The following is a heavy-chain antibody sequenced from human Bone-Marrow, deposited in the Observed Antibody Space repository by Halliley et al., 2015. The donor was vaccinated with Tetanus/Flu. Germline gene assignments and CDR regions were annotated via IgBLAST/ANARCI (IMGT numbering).Heavy chain of an antibody. D-gene: IGHD6-6*01. V-gene: IGHV2-70*01. CDR2: IDWDDDK. CDR3: ARSWKYTRSGVNFEY. CDR1: GFSLSTGGMC. J-gene: IGHJ4*02. Sequence: LVKPTQTLTLTCTFSGFSLSTGGMCVNWIRQPPGKALEWLALIDWDDDKYYTTSLKTRLSLSRGTSKNQVVLTMTNMDPADTAMYFCARSWKYTRSGVNFEYWGPGTLVTVSS.